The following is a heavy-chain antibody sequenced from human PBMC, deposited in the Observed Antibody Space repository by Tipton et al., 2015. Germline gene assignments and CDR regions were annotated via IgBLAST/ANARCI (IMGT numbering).Heavy chain of an antibody. D-gene: IGHD3-3*01. V-gene: IGHV4-4*09. Sequence: TLSLTCTVSGGSISSYYWNWIRQSPGKGLEWIGYIYSSATTSYSSALRSRVTISVDTSKNQFSLNLRSVTAADTALYYCARVRFLQYLEHWHFDLWGRGTLVTVSS. CDR3: ARVRFLQYLEHWHFDL. J-gene: IGHJ2*01. CDR2: IYSSATT. CDR1: GGSISSYY.